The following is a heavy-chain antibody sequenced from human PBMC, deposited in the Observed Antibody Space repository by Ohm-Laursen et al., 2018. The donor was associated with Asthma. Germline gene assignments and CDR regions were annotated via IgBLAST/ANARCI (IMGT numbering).Heavy chain of an antibody. CDR3: ARGDCSGGSCYSSDWFDP. J-gene: IGHJ5*02. CDR2: IYYSGST. D-gene: IGHD2-15*01. CDR1: GVSINNNDYY. Sequence: SQTLSLTCTVSGVSINNNDYYWGWIRQPPGKGLEWIGYIYYSGSTYYNPSLKSRVSISVDTSKNQFSLMLYSVTAADTAVYFCARGDCSGGSCYSSDWFDPWGQGTLVTVSS. V-gene: IGHV4-31*03.